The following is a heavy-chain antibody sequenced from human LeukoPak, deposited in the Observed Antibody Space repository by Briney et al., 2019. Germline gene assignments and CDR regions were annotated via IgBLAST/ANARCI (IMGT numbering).Heavy chain of an antibody. J-gene: IGHJ6*03. CDR2: IIPIFGTA. CDR1: GGTLSSYA. CDR3: ARGYCSSTSCYYRTYYYYYMDV. Sequence: ASVKVSCKASGGTLSSYAISWVRQAPGQGLEWMGGIIPIFGTANYAQKFQGRVTITADKSTSTAYMELSSLRSEDTAVYYCARGYCSSTSCYYRTYYYYYMDVWGKGTTVTVSS. V-gene: IGHV1-69*06. D-gene: IGHD2-2*01.